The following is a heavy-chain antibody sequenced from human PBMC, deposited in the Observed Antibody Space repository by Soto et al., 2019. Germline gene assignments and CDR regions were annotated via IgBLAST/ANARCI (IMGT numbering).Heavy chain of an antibody. J-gene: IGHJ6*02. D-gene: IGHD3-10*01. CDR2: VHHSWGS. CDR3: ARQGFGALHGLVDV. Sequence: QVQLQESGPGLVKPSETLSLSCTVSNGSISNYYGSWIRQPPGKGMEWIGYVHHSWGSFYNPSLQSRVAISLDTSKSQFSLKLTSVTAPDTAVYYCARQGFGALHGLVDVWGQGITVTVSS. CDR1: NGSISNYY. V-gene: IGHV4-59*08.